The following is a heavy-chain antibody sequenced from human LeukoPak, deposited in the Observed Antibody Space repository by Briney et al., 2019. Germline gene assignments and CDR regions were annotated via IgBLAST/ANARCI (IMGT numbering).Heavy chain of an antibody. J-gene: IGHJ4*02. V-gene: IGHV4-34*01. Sequence: SETLSLTCAVYGTSFSAHYWNWIRQSPEKGLEWIGEISHSGSTDYNPSLKSRVTILADKSKNQFFLKVNSATAADTAIYYCASRRFNYGFRTPFDNWGQGTLVTVSS. CDR1: GTSFSAHY. CDR3: ASRRFNYGFRTPFDN. D-gene: IGHD3-16*01. CDR2: ISHSGST.